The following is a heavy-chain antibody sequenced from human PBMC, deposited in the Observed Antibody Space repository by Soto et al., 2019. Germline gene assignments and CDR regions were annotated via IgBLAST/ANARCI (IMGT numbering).Heavy chain of an antibody. CDR1: GVSISTYY. CDR2: IHYSGST. V-gene: IGHV4-59*01. Sequence: QVQLQESGPGLVKPSETLSLTCTVSGVSISTYYWSWVRQPPGKGLEWIGYIHYSGSTYFNPSLTSRSTMSLDMSSTKLSLHLMSVTAADTDVYDCAREFAGSHKSNGFDPWGQGTMVTVSS. CDR3: AREFAGSHKSNGFDP. D-gene: IGHD3-10*01. J-gene: IGHJ5*02.